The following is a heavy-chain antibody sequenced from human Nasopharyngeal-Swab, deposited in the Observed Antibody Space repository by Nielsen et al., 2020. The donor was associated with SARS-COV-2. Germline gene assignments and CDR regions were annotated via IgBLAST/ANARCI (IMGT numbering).Heavy chain of an antibody. Sequence: GGSLRLSCAASGFTFSSYWMHWVRQAPGKGLLWVSRINSDGSSTSYADSVKGRFTISRDNAKNTLYLQMNSLRAEDTAVYYCARDRGYYDSSGYGAKQQNLYYYYYGMDVWGQGTTVTVSS. V-gene: IGHV3-74*01. CDR3: ARDRGYYDSSGYGAKQQNLYYYYYGMDV. CDR1: GFTFSSYW. J-gene: IGHJ6*02. D-gene: IGHD3-22*01. CDR2: INSDGSST.